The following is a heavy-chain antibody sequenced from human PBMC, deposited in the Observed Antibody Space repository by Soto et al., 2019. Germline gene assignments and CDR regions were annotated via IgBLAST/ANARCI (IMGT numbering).Heavy chain of an antibody. Sequence: SETLSLTCTVSGGSISSGGYYWSWIRQHPGKGLEWIGYIYYSGSTYYNPSLKSRVTISVDTSKNQFSLKLSSVTAADTAVYYCARDFWEDSSGYLGAFYIWGKGTMVT. CDR3: ARDFWEDSSGYLGAFYI. CDR1: GGSISSGGYY. V-gene: IGHV4-31*03. D-gene: IGHD3-22*01. CDR2: IYYSGST. J-gene: IGHJ3*02.